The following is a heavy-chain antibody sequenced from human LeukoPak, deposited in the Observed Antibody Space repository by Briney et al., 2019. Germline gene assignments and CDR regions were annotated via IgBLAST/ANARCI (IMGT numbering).Heavy chain of an antibody. CDR3: AKSRGYYYEKSGPADY. CDR1: GFTFSSYG. Sequence: GGSLRLSCAASGFTFSSYGMHWVRQAPGKGLEWVAFIRYDGSNKYYADSVKGRFTISRDNSKNTLYLQMNSLSAEDTAVYYCAKSRGYYYEKSGPADYWGQGTLVTVSS. V-gene: IGHV3-30*02. CDR2: IRYDGSNK. D-gene: IGHD3-22*01. J-gene: IGHJ4*02.